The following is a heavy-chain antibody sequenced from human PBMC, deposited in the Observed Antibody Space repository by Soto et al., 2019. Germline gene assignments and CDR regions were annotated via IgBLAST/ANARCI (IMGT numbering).Heavy chain of an antibody. V-gene: IGHV3-23*01. CDR3: GRDPNGDYIGAFDF. CDR2: IRANGGTT. J-gene: IGHJ3*01. Sequence: EVQVLESGGALIQPGGSLRLSCAVSGVTFSRYAMTWVRQAPGKGLEWVSAIRANGGTTYYADSVKGRFTISRDNSRNTLFLKMNNLRAEDTAVYYCGRDPNGDYIGAFDFWGQGTMVTVSS. CDR1: GVTFSRYA. D-gene: IGHD4-17*01.